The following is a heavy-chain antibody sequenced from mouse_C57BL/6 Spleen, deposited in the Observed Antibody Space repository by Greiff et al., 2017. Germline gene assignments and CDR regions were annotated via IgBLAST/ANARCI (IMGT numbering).Heavy chain of an antibody. J-gene: IGHJ2*01. CDR2: IDPSDSYT. Sequence: VQLQQPGAELVMPGASVKLSCKASGYTFTSYWMHWVKQRPGQGLEWIGEIDPSDSYTNYNQKFKGKSTLPVDKSSSTAYMQLSSLTSEDSAVYYCARRRGYPYYFDYWGQGTTLTVSS. D-gene: IGHD2-2*01. V-gene: IGHV1-69*01. CDR1: GYTFTSYW. CDR3: ARRRGYPYYFDY.